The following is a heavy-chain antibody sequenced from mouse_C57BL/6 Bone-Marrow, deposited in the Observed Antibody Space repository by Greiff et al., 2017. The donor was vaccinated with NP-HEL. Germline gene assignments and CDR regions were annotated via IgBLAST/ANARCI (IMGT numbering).Heavy chain of an antibody. CDR1: GYTFTSYG. V-gene: IGHV1-81*01. J-gene: IGHJ3*01. CDR3: ARSTMVTRTWFAY. CDR2: IYPRSGNT. Sequence: QVQLKESGAELARPGASVKLSCKASGYTFTSYGISWVKQRTGQGLEWIGEIYPRSGNTYYNGKFKGKATLTADKSSSTAYMELRSLTSEDSAVYFWARSTMVTRTWFAYWGQGTLVTVSA. D-gene: IGHD2-2*01.